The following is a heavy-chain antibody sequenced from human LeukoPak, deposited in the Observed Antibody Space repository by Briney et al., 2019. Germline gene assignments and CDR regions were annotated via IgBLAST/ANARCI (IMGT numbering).Heavy chain of an antibody. D-gene: IGHD2-2*01. CDR2: ISIGNGNT. Sequence: ASVKVSCKASGYTFTGFQITWVRQAPGQGPEWMGWISIGNGNTYYGQKFQDRVSMTRDIGSNTAFLELRSLRSDDTAVYFCSRSYHSTSWYYFDLWGQGTLVTVSS. J-gene: IGHJ4*02. CDR3: SRSYHSTSWYYFDL. V-gene: IGHV1-18*01. CDR1: GYTFTGFQ.